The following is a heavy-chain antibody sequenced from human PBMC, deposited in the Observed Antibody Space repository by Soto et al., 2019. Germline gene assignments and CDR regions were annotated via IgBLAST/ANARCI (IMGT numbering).Heavy chain of an antibody. D-gene: IGHD2-2*01. J-gene: IGHJ6*02. V-gene: IGHV3-33*01. Sequence: SVKVSCKASGCMFTKSAIHWVRQAPVKGLEWVAFIWYDGSNKYYADSVKGRFTISRDNCKNTLYLQMNSLRAEDTAVYYCARTPARDYSYGMDVGGQGTTVTVSS. CDR1: GCMFTKSA. CDR3: ARTPARDYSYGMDV. CDR2: IWYDGSNK.